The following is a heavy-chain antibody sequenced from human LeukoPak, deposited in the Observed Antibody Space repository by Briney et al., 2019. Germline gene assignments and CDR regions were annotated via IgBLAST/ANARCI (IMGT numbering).Heavy chain of an antibody. CDR2: VRSKGYNYAT. CDR3: ATLGETSGWYPDH. J-gene: IGHJ4*02. CDR1: GFTVSGSA. Sequence: PGGSLRLSCAASGFTVSGSAMHWVRQASGKGLEWLGRVRSKGYNYATAYGASVKDRFIISRDDSKSTAYPQMSSLKSEDTAVYYCATLGETSGWYPDHWGQGTLVTVSS. D-gene: IGHD6-19*01. V-gene: IGHV3-73*01.